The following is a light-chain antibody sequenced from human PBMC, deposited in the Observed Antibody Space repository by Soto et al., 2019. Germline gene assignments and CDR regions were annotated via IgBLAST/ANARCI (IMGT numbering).Light chain of an antibody. J-gene: IGKJ4*01. CDR1: QSVSSY. CDR3: QQRSNWPLT. Sequence: EIVLTQSPATLSLSPGERATLSCRASQSVSSYLAWYQQKPGQAPRLLIYDASNRATGIPARFSGSGSGTDFTLTISCLEPEDFAVYYCQQRSNWPLTFGGGTKCEIK. V-gene: IGKV3-11*01. CDR2: DAS.